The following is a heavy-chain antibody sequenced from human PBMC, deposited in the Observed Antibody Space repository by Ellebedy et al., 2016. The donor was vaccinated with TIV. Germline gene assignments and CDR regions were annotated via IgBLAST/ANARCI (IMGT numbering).Heavy chain of an antibody. J-gene: IGHJ4*02. V-gene: IGHV3-21*01. CDR1: GFTFSDYT. CDR2: IGGNGNYV. Sequence: GESLKISXAASGFTFSDYTMTWVRQAPGKGLEWVSSIGGNGNYVYYADSLRGRFTISRDNTKNSLYLQMDGLRPEDTALYYCARVPSDYWGQGTLLVVSS. CDR3: ARVPSDY.